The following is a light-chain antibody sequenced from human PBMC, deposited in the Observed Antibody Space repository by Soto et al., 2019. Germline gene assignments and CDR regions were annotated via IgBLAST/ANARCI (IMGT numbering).Light chain of an antibody. CDR2: RNN. J-gene: IGLJ1*01. CDR3: SAWDDRLSGYV. Sequence: QSVLTQPPSASGTPGQRVTISCSGSSSNIGSNYVYWYQQLPVTAPKLLIYRNNQRPSGVPDRFAGSKSGTSASLAISGLRSEYEADYYCSAWDDRLSGYVFGTGTKVTVL. CDR1: SSNIGSNY. V-gene: IGLV1-47*01.